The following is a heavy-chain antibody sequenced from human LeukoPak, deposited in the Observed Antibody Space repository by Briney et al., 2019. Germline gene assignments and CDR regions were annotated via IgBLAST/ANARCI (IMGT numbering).Heavy chain of an antibody. Sequence: ASVKVSCKASGYTFTSYAMHWVRQAPGQRLEWMGWINAGNGNTNYAQKLQGRVTMTTDTPTTTAYMDLRSLRSDDTALYYCAREVGYCSGDTCYYGAFDIWGQGTMVTVSS. CDR3: AREVGYCSGDTCYYGAFDI. CDR1: GYTFTSYA. D-gene: IGHD2-15*01. V-gene: IGHV1-3*01. J-gene: IGHJ3*02. CDR2: INAGNGNT.